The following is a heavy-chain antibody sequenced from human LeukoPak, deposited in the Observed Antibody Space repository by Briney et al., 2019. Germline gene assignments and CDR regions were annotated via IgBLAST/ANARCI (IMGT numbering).Heavy chain of an antibody. CDR2: INTSNGNP. D-gene: IGHD3-22*01. CDR3: TRGRGRYYDSSGPRGAYFDP. CDR1: GYTFTHYS. J-gene: IGHJ5*02. Sequence: ASVKVSCKGSGYTFTHYSINWVRQAPGQGLEWMGWINTSNGNPTYVQGFTGRVVFSLDTSVTTAYLQIISLKAEDSAVYYCTRGRGRYYDSSGPRGAYFDPWGQGTLVTVSS. V-gene: IGHV7-4-1*02.